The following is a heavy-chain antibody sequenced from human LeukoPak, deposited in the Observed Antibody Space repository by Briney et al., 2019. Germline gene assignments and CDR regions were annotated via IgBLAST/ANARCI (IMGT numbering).Heavy chain of an antibody. V-gene: IGHV1-24*01. CDR1: GSTLTNLS. CDR2: FDPEDGET. CDR3: ATGQYGDYNHY. J-gene: IGHJ4*02. D-gene: IGHD4-17*01. Sequence: ASVKVSCKVSGSTLTNLSMHWVRQAPGKGLEWMGGFDPEDGETIYAQKFQGRVTMTKDTSTDTDYLDLSSLRSEDTAVYYCATGQYGDYNHYWGQRTLGTVSS.